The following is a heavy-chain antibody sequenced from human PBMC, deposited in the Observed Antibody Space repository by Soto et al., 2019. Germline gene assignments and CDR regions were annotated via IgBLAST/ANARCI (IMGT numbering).Heavy chain of an antibody. CDR1: GYTFTSYA. D-gene: IGHD1-26*01. J-gene: IGHJ6*02. CDR2: INAGNGNT. Sequence: ASVKVSCKASGYTFTSYAMHWVRLAPGQRLEWMGWINAGNGNTKYSQKFQGRVTITRDTSASTAYMELSSLRSEDTAVYYCASGVRGGSNPEVGVFNYYYYYGMDVWGQGTTVTVSS. CDR3: ASGVRGGSNPEVGVFNYYYYYGMDV. V-gene: IGHV1-3*01.